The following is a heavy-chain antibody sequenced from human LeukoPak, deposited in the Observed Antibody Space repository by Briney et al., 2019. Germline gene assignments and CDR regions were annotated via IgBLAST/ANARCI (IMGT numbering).Heavy chain of an antibody. CDR3: ARDRKGALNYGMDV. CDR2: ISYDGSNK. J-gene: IGHJ6*02. CDR1: GFTFSSYA. V-gene: IGHV3-30*04. Sequence: GGSLRLSCAASGFTFSSYAMHWVRQAPGKGLEWVAVISYDGSNKYYADSVKGRFTISRDNSKNTLYLQMNSLRAEDTAVYYCARDRKGALNYGMDVWGQGTTVTVSS.